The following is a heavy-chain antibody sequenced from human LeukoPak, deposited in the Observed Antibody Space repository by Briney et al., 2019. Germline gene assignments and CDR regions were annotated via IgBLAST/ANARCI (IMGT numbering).Heavy chain of an antibody. V-gene: IGHV4-38-2*01. D-gene: IGHD3-3*01. Sequence: PSETLSLTCAVSGYSISSGYYWGWIRQPPGKGLEWIGSIYHSGSTYYNPSLKSRVTISVDTSKNQFSLKLSSVTAADTAVYYCATAYYDFWSGYPKSWFDSLGQGTLVTVSS. CDR3: ATAYYDFWSGYPKSWFDS. CDR1: GYSISSGYY. CDR2: IYHSGST. J-gene: IGHJ5*01.